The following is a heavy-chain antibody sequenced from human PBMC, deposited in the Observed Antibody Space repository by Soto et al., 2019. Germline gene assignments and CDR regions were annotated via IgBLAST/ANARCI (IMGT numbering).Heavy chain of an antibody. J-gene: IGHJ6*02. Sequence: QVQLVESGGGVVQPGRSLRLSCTASGFTFSGYAMHWVRQAPGKGLEWVALTYYDGNNKYYADSVKGRFTISRDNSRNTLYLQMNSLIAEDTAVYYCSRRTSSCSSGVYAMDVWGQGTMVTVSS. CDR2: TYYDGNNK. CDR3: SRRTSSCSSGVYAMDV. D-gene: IGHD3-22*01. CDR1: GFTFSGYA. V-gene: IGHV3-33*01.